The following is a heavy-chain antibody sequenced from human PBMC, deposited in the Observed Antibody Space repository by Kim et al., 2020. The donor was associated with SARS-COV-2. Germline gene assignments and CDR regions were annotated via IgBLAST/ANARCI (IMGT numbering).Heavy chain of an antibody. CDR2: T. J-gene: IGHJ4*02. CDR3: AGRAAASNHFDY. D-gene: IGHD6-25*01. V-gene: IGHV3-23*01. Sequence: TYYAASVKGRFTISRDNPKNTLYLQMNSLRAEDTAVYYCAGRAAASNHFDYWGQGTLVTVSS.